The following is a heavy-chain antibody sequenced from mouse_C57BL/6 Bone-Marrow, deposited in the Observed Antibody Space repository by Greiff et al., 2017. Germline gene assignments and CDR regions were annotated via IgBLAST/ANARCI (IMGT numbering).Heavy chain of an antibody. J-gene: IGHJ3*01. CDR1: GYSFTSYY. D-gene: IGHD2-4*01. V-gene: IGHV1-66*01. CDR3: ARGDYDGGFAY. Sequence: QVQLKESGPELVKPGASVKISCKASGYSFTSYYIHWVKQRPGQGLEWIGWIYPGSGNTKYNEKFKGKATLTADTSSSTAYMQLSSLTSEDSAVYYCARGDYDGGFAYWGQGTLVTVSA. CDR2: IYPGSGNT.